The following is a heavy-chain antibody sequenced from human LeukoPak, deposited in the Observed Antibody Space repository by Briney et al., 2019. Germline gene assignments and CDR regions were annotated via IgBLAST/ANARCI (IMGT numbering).Heavy chain of an antibody. D-gene: IGHD2-15*01. CDR1: GSTFSRYW. CDR3: EGTELLGAFDI. J-gene: IGHJ3*02. Sequence: GGSLRLSCAASGSTFSRYWMSWVRKAPGKGLEWVANIEQSGNEKYYVDSVKGRFTISRDNSKNTLYLQMNSLRAEDTAVYYCEGTELLGAFDIWGQGTMVTVSS. CDR2: IEQSGNEK. V-gene: IGHV3-7*01.